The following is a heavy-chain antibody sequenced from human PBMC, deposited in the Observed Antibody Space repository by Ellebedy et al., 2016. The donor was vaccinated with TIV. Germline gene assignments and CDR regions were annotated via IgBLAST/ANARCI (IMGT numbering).Heavy chain of an antibody. D-gene: IGHD3-22*01. CDR3: PRGSAYYNY. CDR2: ISPTGGST. Sequence: GESLKISCAASGFTFSNYAMGWVRQAPGKGLHWVSFISPTGGSTNYADSVKGRFTVSRDNSKNTLYLQMNSLRAEDTAIYYCPRGSAYYNYWGQGTLVTVSS. J-gene: IGHJ4*02. CDR1: GFTFSNYA. V-gene: IGHV3-23*01.